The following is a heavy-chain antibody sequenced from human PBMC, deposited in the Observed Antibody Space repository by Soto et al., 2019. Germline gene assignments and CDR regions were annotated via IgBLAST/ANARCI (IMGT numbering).Heavy chain of an antibody. Sequence: QVQLVESGGGVVQPGRSLRLSCAASGFTFSSYAMHWVRQAPGKGLEWVAVISYDGSNKYYADSVKGRFTISRDNSKNTLYLQMNSLRAEDTAVYYCARDGMEGPYHIVVVPAAPNWFDPWGQGTLVTVSS. J-gene: IGHJ5*02. CDR1: GFTFSSYA. CDR2: ISYDGSNK. V-gene: IGHV3-30-3*01. CDR3: ARDGMEGPYHIVVVPAAPNWFDP. D-gene: IGHD2-2*01.